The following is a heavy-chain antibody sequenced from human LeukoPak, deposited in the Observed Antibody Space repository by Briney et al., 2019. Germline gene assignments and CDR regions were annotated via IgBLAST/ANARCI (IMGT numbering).Heavy chain of an antibody. D-gene: IGHD6-19*01. V-gene: IGHV3-48*03. J-gene: IGHJ4*02. CDR3: ALLTPAGTSSDY. CDR2: ISSSGSTI. Sequence: GGSLRPSCAASGFTFSSYEMNWVRQAPGKGLEWVSYISSSGSTIYYADSVKGRFTISRDNAKNSLYLQMNSLRAEDTAVYYCALLTPAGTSSDYWGQGTLVTVSS. CDR1: GFTFSSYE.